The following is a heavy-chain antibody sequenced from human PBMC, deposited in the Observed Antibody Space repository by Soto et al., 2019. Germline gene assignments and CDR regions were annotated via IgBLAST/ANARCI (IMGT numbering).Heavy chain of an antibody. CDR3: AKKVNSGPGSQYFDY. Sequence: HPGGSLRLSCAASGFTFSSYAMHWVRQAPGKGLEWVAVISYDGSNKYYADSVKGRFTISRDNSKNTLFLQMDNLRAEDTAIYYCAKKVNSGPGSQYFDYWGQGTLVTVSS. D-gene: IGHD3-10*01. CDR1: GFTFSSYA. J-gene: IGHJ4*02. V-gene: IGHV3-30-3*02. CDR2: ISYDGSNK.